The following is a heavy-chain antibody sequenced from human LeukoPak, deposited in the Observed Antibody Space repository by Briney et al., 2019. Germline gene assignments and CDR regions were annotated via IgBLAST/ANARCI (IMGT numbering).Heavy chain of an antibody. J-gene: IGHJ4*02. D-gene: IGHD3-10*01. CDR1: GGSISSGGYS. CDR2: IYHSGST. CDR3: ARGHYYGSGSHFDY. Sequence: SETLSLTCAVSGGSISSGGYSWSWIRQPPGKGLEWIGYIYHSGSTYYNPSLKSRVTISVDRSKNQFSLKLSSVTAADTAVYYCARGHYYGSGSHFDYWGQGTLVTVSS. V-gene: IGHV4-30-2*01.